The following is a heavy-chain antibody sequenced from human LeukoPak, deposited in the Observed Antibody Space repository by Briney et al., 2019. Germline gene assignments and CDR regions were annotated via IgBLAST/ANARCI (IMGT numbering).Heavy chain of an antibody. D-gene: IGHD5-12*01. CDR3: ARGVAGYFDY. Sequence: SETLSLTCAVYGGSFSGYYWSWIRQPPGKGLEWIGEINHSGSTNYNPSLKSRVTISVDTPKNQFSLKLSSVTAADTAVYYCARGVAGYFDYWGQGTLVTVSS. CDR1: GGSFSGYY. V-gene: IGHV4-34*01. J-gene: IGHJ4*02. CDR2: INHSGST.